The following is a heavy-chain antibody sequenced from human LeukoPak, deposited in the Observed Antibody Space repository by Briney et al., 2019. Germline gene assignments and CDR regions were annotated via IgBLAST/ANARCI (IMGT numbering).Heavy chain of an antibody. CDR2: MSSGVSA. J-gene: IGHJ6*03. V-gene: IGHV4-39*01. D-gene: IGHD1-26*01. CDR3: ARHGRPYSYLYYLDV. Sequence: PSETLSLTCTVSGGSISSSSYYWGWIRQPPGKGLEWIASMSSGVSAYYNPSLRSRVSISVDTSKNQFSLRLSSVTAADTAVYYCARHGRPYSYLYYLDVWGKGTTVTVSS. CDR1: GGSISSSSYY.